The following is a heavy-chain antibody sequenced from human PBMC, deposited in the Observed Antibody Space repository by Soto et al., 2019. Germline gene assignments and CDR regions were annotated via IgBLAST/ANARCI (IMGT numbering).Heavy chain of an antibody. Sequence: VQLVESGGGVVQPGRSLRLSCAASGFTFSSFVMHWVRQSPGKGLEWVAFIAYDGSNKHYADSVKGRFTISRDSSNNTLYLQMNSLRVEDTAVYYCASPQGAHLNYFYGMDVWGQGTRVTVSS. CDR2: IAYDGSNK. J-gene: IGHJ6*02. CDR3: ASPQGAHLNYFYGMDV. V-gene: IGHV3-30-3*01. CDR1: GFTFSSFV.